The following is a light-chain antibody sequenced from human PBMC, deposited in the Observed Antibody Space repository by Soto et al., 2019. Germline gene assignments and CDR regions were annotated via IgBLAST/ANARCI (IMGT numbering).Light chain of an antibody. CDR2: DVS. Sequence: QSALTQPASVSGSPGQSITISCTGTSSDVGGYDYVSWYQHHPGKPPKLMIYDVSNRPSGVSNHFSGSKSGNTASLTISGLQAEDEADYYCSSYTRSGTRIFGGGTKLTVL. J-gene: IGLJ2*01. CDR3: SSYTRSGTRI. V-gene: IGLV2-14*03. CDR1: SSDVGGYDY.